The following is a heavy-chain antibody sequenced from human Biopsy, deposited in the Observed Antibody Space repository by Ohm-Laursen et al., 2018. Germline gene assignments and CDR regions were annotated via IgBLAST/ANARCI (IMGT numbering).Heavy chain of an antibody. D-gene: IGHD6-19*01. V-gene: IGHV4-4*07. Sequence: GTLSLTCSVSGGSTNDYFWSWIRQPPGETLEWIGRIYSSGCTSYNPSLKSRISMSMDTSNNQFSLTLTSVTAADTAVYYCARTPGKAVAGRFLDLWGRGTLVTVSS. CDR1: GGSTNDYF. CDR3: ARTPGKAVAGRFLDL. J-gene: IGHJ2*01. CDR2: IYSSGCT.